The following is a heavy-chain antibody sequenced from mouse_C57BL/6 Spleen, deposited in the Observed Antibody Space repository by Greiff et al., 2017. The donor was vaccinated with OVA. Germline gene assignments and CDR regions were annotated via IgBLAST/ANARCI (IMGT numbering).Heavy chain of an antibody. CDR1: GYTFTDYY. CDR3: ARSGVNYFDY. CDR2: INPNHGGT. Sequence: VQLQQSGPELVKPGASVKISCKASGYTFTDYYMNWVKQSHGKSLEWIGDINPNHGGTSYNQKFKGKATLTVDKSSSTAYMELRSLTSEDSAVYYCARSGVNYFDYWGQGTTLTVSS. J-gene: IGHJ2*01. V-gene: IGHV1-26*01.